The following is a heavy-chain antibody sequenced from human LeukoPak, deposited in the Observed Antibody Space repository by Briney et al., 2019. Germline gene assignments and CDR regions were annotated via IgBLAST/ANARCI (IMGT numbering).Heavy chain of an antibody. Sequence: SETLSLTCGVYGGSFSGYYWSWIRQPPGKGLEWVGEITRDGGTNYNPSLKSRVTMSLDTSRNQFSLKLNSVTAADTAVYYCARVQVNWFDPWGQGTLVTVSS. CDR1: GGSFSGYY. V-gene: IGHV4-34*01. CDR2: ITRDGGT. CDR3: ARVQVNWFDP. J-gene: IGHJ5*02.